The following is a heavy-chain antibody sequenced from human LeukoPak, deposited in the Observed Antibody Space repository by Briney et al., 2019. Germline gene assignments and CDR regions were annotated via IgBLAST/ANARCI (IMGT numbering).Heavy chain of an antibody. V-gene: IGHV4-4*09. CDR1: GDSISSYY. Sequence: SETLSLTCTVSGDSISSYYWSWIRQPPGKGLERIGYIYTSGGTNYIPSLKGRVTISIDTSKNQFPLKLSSVTAADSAVYYCARLTRLSTSPDRYYLDYWGQGTLVTVSS. CDR2: IYTSGGT. J-gene: IGHJ4*02. D-gene: IGHD6-6*01. CDR3: ARLTRLSTSPDRYYLDY.